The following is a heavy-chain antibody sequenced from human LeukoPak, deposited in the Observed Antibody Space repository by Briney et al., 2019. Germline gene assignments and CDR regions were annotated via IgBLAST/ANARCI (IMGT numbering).Heavy chain of an antibody. Sequence: SETLSRTCTVSGGSISSGSYYWSWIRQPAGKGLEWIGRIYTSGSTNYNPSLKSRVTISVDTSKNQFSLKLSSVTAADTAVYYCARAGATGHRWFDPWGQGTLVTVSS. V-gene: IGHV4-61*02. CDR1: GGSISSGSYY. CDR3: ARAGATGHRWFDP. J-gene: IGHJ5*02. CDR2: IYTSGST. D-gene: IGHD1-26*01.